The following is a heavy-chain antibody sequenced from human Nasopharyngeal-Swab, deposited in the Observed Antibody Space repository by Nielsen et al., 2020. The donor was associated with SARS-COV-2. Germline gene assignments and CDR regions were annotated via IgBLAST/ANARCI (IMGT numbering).Heavy chain of an antibody. CDR1: GFTFSGYS. V-gene: IGHV3-21*01. J-gene: IGHJ4*02. CDR2: ISSSSSYI. D-gene: IGHD6-13*01. CDR3: ARGVSSSWYVDY. Sequence: GGSLRLTCAASGFTFSGYSMNWVRQAPGKGLEWVSSISSSSSYIYYADSVKGRFTISRDNAKNSLYLQMNSLRAEDTAVYYCARGVSSSWYVDYWGQGTLVTVSS.